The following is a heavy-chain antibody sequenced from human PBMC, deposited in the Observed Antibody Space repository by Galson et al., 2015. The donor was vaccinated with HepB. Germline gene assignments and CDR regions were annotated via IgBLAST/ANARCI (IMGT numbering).Heavy chain of an antibody. CDR1: GYTFTSYG. Sequence: SVKVSCKASGYTFTSYGISWVRQAPGQGLEWMGWISAYNGNTNYAQKLQGRVTMTTDTSTSTAYMELRSLRSDDTAVYYCARRAFLITLINAFDIWGQGTMVTVSS. CDR2: ISAYNGNT. J-gene: IGHJ3*02. CDR3: ARRAFLITLINAFDI. D-gene: IGHD3-16*01. V-gene: IGHV1-18*01.